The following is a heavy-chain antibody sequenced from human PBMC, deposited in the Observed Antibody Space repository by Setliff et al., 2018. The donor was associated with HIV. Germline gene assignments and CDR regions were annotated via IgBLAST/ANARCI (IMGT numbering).Heavy chain of an antibody. CDR2: MYHSGST. Sequence: ASETLSLTCAVSGYSISSGYYWGWIRQPPGKGLRWIGSMYHSGSTYHNPSLKSRVTISVDTSKNQFSLKLSYVTAADTAFYYCARQSPQIRYLDWLNAFDIWGQGTMVTVSS. CDR3: ARQSPQIRYLDWLNAFDI. CDR1: GYSISSGYY. D-gene: IGHD3-9*01. J-gene: IGHJ3*02. V-gene: IGHV4-38-2*01.